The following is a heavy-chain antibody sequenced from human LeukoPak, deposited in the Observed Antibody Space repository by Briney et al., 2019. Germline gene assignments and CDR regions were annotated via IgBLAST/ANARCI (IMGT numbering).Heavy chain of an antibody. CDR2: IYHSGST. CDR3: AREHCSSTSCYYYYGMDV. V-gene: IGHV4-38-2*02. CDR1: GYSISSGYY. D-gene: IGHD2-2*01. Sequence: SETLSLTCAVSGYSISSGYYWGLIRQPPGKGLEWIGSIYHSGSTYYNPSLKSRVTISVDTSKNQFSLKLSSVTAADTAVYYCAREHCSSTSCYYYYGMDVWGKGTTVTVSS. J-gene: IGHJ6*04.